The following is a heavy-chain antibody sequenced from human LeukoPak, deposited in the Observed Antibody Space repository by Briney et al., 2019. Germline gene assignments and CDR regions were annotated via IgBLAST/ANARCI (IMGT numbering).Heavy chain of an antibody. J-gene: IGHJ4*02. V-gene: IGHV3-23*01. CDR1: GFTFSSYG. CDR3: AKDLAALEPNDY. Sequence: GGTLRLSCAASGFTFSSYGMSWVRQAPGKGLEWVSAISGSGGSTYYADSVKGRFTISRDDSKNTLYLQMNSLRAEDTAVYYCAKDLAALEPNDYWGQGTLVTVSS. CDR2: ISGSGGST. D-gene: IGHD6-6*01.